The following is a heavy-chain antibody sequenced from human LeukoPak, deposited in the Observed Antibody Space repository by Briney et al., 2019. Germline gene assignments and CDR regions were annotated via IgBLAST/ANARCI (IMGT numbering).Heavy chain of an antibody. CDR1: GFTVGSNY. CDR2: IYSGGST. CDR3: ASGSRRVQPFDY. D-gene: IGHD1-1*01. Sequence: GGSLRLSCAASGFTVGSNYMNWVRQAPGKGLEWVSVIYSGGSTYYADSVKGRFTISRDNSKNTLYLQMNSLRAEDTAVYYCASGSRRVQPFDYWGQGTLVTVSS. V-gene: IGHV3-53*01. J-gene: IGHJ4*02.